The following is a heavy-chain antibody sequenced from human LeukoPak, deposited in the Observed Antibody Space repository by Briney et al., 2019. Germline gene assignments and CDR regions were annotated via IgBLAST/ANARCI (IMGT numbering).Heavy chain of an antibody. D-gene: IGHD3-10*01. CDR1: GFTFSSYS. V-gene: IGHV3-30*18. CDR2: ISYDGSNK. J-gene: IGHJ4*02. Sequence: GGSLRLSCAASGFTFSSYSMNWVRQAPGKGLEWVAVISYDGSNKYYADSVKGRFTISRDNSKNTLYLQMNSLRAEDTAVYYCANTSPTMVRGRSDYWGQGTLVTVSS. CDR3: ANTSPTMVRGRSDY.